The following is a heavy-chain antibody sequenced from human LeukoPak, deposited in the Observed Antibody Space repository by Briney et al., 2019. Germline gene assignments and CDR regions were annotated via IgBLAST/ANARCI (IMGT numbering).Heavy chain of an antibody. CDR1: GIAFTIYT. CDR3: VRDDVYYYDSSGYPH. CDR2: ISSNGGIT. V-gene: IGHV3-64D*06. Sequence: PGRPRRPSCSAFGIAFTIYTMPWVPQAPGKGLEYVSAISSNGGITYSADSVKARFFISRDNSKPTLFLQLSSLRPEDTAVYYCVRDDVYYYDSSGYPHWGKGTLVTVSS. J-gene: IGHJ1*01. D-gene: IGHD3-22*01.